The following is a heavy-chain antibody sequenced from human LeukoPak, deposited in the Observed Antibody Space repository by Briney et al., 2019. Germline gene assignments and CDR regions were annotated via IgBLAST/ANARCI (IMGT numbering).Heavy chain of an antibody. CDR3: ARESNSGYYLSY. CDR1: GFTVSSNY. D-gene: IGHD3-22*01. CDR2: IYSGGRT. V-gene: IGHV3-66*01. J-gene: IGHJ4*02. Sequence: PGGSLRLSCAASGFTVSSNYISWVRQAPGKGPEWVSVIYSGGRTYYADSVKGRFTISRDNSKNTLYLQMNSLRAEDTAVYYCARESNSGYYLSYWGQGTLVTVSS.